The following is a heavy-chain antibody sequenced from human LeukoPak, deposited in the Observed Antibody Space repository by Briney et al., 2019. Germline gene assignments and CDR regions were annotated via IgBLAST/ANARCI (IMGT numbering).Heavy chain of an antibody. Sequence: GGSLRLSCAASGFTFSTSGMHWVRQAPGKGLEWVAVIWFDGSNKHYADSVKGRFTISRDNSENTLYLQMNSLRAEDTAVYYCAKDQDSSGSYPDYWGQGTLVTVSS. CDR1: GFTFSTSG. CDR3: AKDQDSSGSYPDY. J-gene: IGHJ4*02. D-gene: IGHD6-19*01. CDR2: IWFDGSNK. V-gene: IGHV3-33*06.